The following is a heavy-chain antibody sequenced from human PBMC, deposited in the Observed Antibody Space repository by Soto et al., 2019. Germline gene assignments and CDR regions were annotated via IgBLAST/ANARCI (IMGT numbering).Heavy chain of an antibody. CDR2: ISYGGST. J-gene: IGHJ4*02. CDR1: GGSINNYY. Sequence: SETLSLTCTVSGGSINNYYWSWIRQPPGRGMEWIGYISYGGSTTYSPSLKSRVAISVDTSKNQFSLRLPSVTAADTAVYYCARHNIEGGYRYFDNWVQGTLVT. V-gene: IGHV4-59*08. D-gene: IGHD1-26*01. CDR3: ARHNIEGGYRYFDN.